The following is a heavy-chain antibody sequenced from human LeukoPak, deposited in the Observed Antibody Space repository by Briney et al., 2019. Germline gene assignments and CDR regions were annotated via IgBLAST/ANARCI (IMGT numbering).Heavy chain of an antibody. CDR2: IIPILGIA. J-gene: IGHJ3*02. D-gene: IGHD3-3*01. CDR3: ARSVDYDFWSGTREDAFDI. Sequence: SVKVSCKASGYTFTDYYIQWVRQAPGQGLEWMGRIIPILGIANYAQKFQGRVTITADKSTSTAYMELSSLRSEDTAVYYCARSVDYDFWSGTREDAFDIWGQGTMVTVSS. CDR1: GYTFTDYY. V-gene: IGHV1-69*02.